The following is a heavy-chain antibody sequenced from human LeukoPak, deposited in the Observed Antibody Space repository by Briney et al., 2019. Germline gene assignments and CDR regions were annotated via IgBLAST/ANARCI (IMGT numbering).Heavy chain of an antibody. CDR3: TAGTGRSHLDY. J-gene: IGHJ4*02. V-gene: IGHV3-15*01. D-gene: IGHD3/OR15-3a*01. CDR2: IKRKGHDGPI. Sequence: PRGCLRLSCAASGFTFSNAWMSWVRQAPGRGLEWVGRIKRKGHDGPIDYAATVKGRLSIPRDDSKNTFYPQMNSLKSEDTAVYYCTAGTGRSHLDYWGQGTPVTVSS. CDR1: GFTFSNAW.